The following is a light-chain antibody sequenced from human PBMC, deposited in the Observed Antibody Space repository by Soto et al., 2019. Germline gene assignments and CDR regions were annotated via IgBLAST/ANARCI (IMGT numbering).Light chain of an antibody. V-gene: IGKV3-20*01. J-gene: IGKJ2*01. CDR1: QSVSSSY. CDR3: QQFGSSPYT. CDR2: GVS. Sequence: EIVLTQSPGTLSLSPGERATLSCRASQSVSSSYLAWYQQKSGQAPRLLIYGVSNRATGIPDRFSGSGSGTDFTLTISRLEPEDFAMYYCQQFGSSPYTFGQGTKLEIK.